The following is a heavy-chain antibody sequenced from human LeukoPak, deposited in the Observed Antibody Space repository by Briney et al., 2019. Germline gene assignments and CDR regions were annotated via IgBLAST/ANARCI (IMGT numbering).Heavy chain of an antibody. CDR2: IYYSGST. V-gene: IGHV4-59*12. CDR3: ARGPFTMVRGAHGYFQH. CDR1: GGSISSYY. J-gene: IGHJ1*01. D-gene: IGHD3-10*01. Sequence: SETLSLTCTVSGGSISSYYWSWIRQPPGKGLEWIGYIYYSGSTNYNPSLKSRVTISVDTSKNQFSLKLSSVIAADTAVYYCARGPFTMVRGAHGYFQHWGQGTLVTVSS.